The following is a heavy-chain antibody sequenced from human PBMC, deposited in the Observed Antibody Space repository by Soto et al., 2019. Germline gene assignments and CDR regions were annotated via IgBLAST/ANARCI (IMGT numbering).Heavy chain of an antibody. J-gene: IGHJ4*02. CDR3: VRAYGAVVADVDF. D-gene: IGHD2-15*01. CDR1: GFAFNTFA. V-gene: IGHV3-30-3*01. Sequence: QVQLVESGGGVVQPGRSLRLSCAASGFAFNTFAMHWVAQAPVRGLEWVAVISFDGNTEYYVDSVKGRFTVSRDNSNNTLFLQMDNLRPEDTALYYCVRAYGAVVADVDFWGQGTLVTVST. CDR2: ISFDGNTE.